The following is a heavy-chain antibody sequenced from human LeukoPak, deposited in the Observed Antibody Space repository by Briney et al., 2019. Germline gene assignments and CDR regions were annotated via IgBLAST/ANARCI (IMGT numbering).Heavy chain of an antibody. D-gene: IGHD3-9*01. CDR3: ARGATIFRRLDY. CDR1: GGSISSGDYY. V-gene: IGHV4-30-4*01. CDR2: IYYSGST. Sequence: PSETLSLTCTVSGGSISSGDYYWSWIRQPPGKGLVWIGYIYYSGSTYYNPSLKSRVTISVDTSKNQFSLKLSSVTAADTAVYYCARGATIFRRLDYWGQGTLVTVSS. J-gene: IGHJ4*02.